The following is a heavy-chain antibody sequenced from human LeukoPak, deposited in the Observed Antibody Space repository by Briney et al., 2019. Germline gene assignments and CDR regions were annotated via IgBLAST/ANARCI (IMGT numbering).Heavy chain of an antibody. J-gene: IGHJ5*02. CDR1: GGSISSGSYY. Sequence: SQTLSLTCTVSGGSISSGSYYWGWIRQPPGKGLEWIAEINHGGITNYNPSLQSRATISVDPSKDQFSLQLTSVTAADTAIYYCAILHDTTNYGGWIDPWGQGSLVIVSS. D-gene: IGHD2-8*01. V-gene: IGHV4-39*07. CDR3: AILHDTTNYGGWIDP. CDR2: INHGGIT.